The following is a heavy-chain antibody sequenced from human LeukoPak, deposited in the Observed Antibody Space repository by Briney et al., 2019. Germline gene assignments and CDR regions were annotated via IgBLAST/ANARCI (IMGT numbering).Heavy chain of an antibody. CDR3: ARRLAGTEDY. V-gene: IGHV4-39*01. D-gene: IGHD6-13*01. CDR1: GGSISSSSYY. CDR2: FYYSGST. J-gene: IGHJ4*02. Sequence: SETLSLTCTVSGGSISSSSYYWGWIRQPPGRGLEWIGSFYYSGSTYYNPSLRSRVTISVDTSKNQFSLRLSSVTATDTAVYYCARRLAGTEDYWGQGTLVTVSS.